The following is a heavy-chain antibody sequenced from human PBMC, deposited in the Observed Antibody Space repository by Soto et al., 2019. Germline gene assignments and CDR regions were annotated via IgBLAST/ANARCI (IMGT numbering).Heavy chain of an antibody. D-gene: IGHD3-3*01. V-gene: IGHV1-46*01. CDR3: TRDLGVPDDD. CDR2: INPSAAST. J-gene: IGHJ4*02. Sequence: ASVKVSCKASGYTFITRYVHWVRQAPGQGLEWMGLINPSAASTIYAQKFQGRITMTSDTSTSTFYMELSSLTSEDTAVYYCTRDLGVPDDDWGQGTLVTVSS. CDR1: GYTFITRY.